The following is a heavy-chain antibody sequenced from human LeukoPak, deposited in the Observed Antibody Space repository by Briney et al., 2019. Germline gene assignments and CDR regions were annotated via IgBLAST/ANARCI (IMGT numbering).Heavy chain of an antibody. CDR1: GFIFNTYG. Sequence: PGRSLRLSCSASGFIFNTYGMNWVRQAPGKGLEWVSGISPSGDIKYYVDSVKGRFTVSRDNSKNTLYLQINSLRDEDTAVYYCAKDDAWLQYNDWGQGTLVTVSS. CDR2: ISPSGDIK. D-gene: IGHD5-24*01. V-gene: IGHV3-23*01. CDR3: AKDDAWLQYND. J-gene: IGHJ4*02.